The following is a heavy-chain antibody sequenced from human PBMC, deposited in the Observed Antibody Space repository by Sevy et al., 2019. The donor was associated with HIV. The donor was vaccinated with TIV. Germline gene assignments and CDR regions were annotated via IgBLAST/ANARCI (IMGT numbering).Heavy chain of an antibody. CDR1: GFSFSNYA. V-gene: IGHV3-30*03. D-gene: IGHD6-19*01. CDR3: AREGGYTSAWSPGNH. CDR2: ISYDGIIK. Sequence: GGSLRLSCAASGFSFSNYAMRWVRQAPGKGLEWVALISYDGIIKYYADSVKGRLTISRDNSKNTLSLQMNSLRVEDTAVYYCAREGGYTSAWSPGNHWGQGTLVTVSS. J-gene: IGHJ4*02.